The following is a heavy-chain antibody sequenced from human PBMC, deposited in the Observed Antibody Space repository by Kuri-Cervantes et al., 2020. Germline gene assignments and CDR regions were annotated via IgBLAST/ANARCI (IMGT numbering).Heavy chain of an antibody. J-gene: IGHJ4*02. Sequence: SETLSLTCTVSGGSIRSNYWGWIRQPPGKGLEWIGYSHYSGNINYNPALKSRIAISVDTSKNLFSLKLSSVTAADTAVYYCARTSSSGWYTDYWGQGTLVTVSS. CDR3: ARTSSSGWYTDY. V-gene: IGHV4-59*01. CDR2: SHYSGNI. D-gene: IGHD6-19*01. CDR1: GGSIRSNY.